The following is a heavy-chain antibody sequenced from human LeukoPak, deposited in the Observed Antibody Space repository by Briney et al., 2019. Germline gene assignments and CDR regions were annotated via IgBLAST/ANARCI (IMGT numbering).Heavy chain of an antibody. Sequence: GGSLRLSCAASGFTFSSYAMHWVRQAPGKGLEWVAVISYDGSNKYYADSVKGRFTISRDNSKNTLYLQMNSQGAEDTAVYYCARDHDYGDYFDYWGQGTLVTVSS. CDR1: GFTFSSYA. D-gene: IGHD4-17*01. J-gene: IGHJ4*02. CDR3: ARDHDYGDYFDY. CDR2: ISYDGSNK. V-gene: IGHV3-30-3*01.